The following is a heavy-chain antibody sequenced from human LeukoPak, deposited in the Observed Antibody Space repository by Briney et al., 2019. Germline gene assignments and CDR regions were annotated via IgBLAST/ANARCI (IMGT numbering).Heavy chain of an antibody. CDR1: GGSISTSNYY. D-gene: IGHD6-6*01. CDR3: ARETWQLGARRIPYYYYYYMDV. Sequence: PSETLSLTCTVSGGSISTSNYYWGWIRQPPGKGLEWIGNIFYSGSTYYSPSLKSRVTISLDTSRNQFSLKLNSVTAADTAVYYCARETWQLGARRIPYYYYYYMDVWGKGTTVTVSS. CDR2: IFYSGST. J-gene: IGHJ6*03. V-gene: IGHV4-39*07.